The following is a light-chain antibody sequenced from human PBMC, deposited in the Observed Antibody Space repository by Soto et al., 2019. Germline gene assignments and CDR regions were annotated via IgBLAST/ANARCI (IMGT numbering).Light chain of an antibody. Sequence: DIQMTQSPSILSASVGDRVTITCRASQSVDRWLAWYQQRPGKAPKALIYEASNLESGVPSRFSGSGSGTDFTLTITSLQPDDIATYYCQQYTTLVTFGQGTMVEVK. J-gene: IGKJ1*01. CDR3: QQYTTLVT. CDR2: EAS. CDR1: QSVDRW. V-gene: IGKV1-5*03.